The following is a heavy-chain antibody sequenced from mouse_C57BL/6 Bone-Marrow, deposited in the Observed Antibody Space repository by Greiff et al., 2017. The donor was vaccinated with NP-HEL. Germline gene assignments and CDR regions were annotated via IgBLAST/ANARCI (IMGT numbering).Heavy chain of an antibody. CDR1: GFTFTDYY. Sequence: EVKLVESGGGLVQPGGSLSLSCAASGFTFTDYYMSWVRQPPGKALEWLGFIRNKANGYTTEYSASVKGRFTISRDNSQSILYLQMNALRAEDSATYYCARYKGTVVADYWGQGTTLTVSS. D-gene: IGHD1-1*01. CDR3: ARYKGTVVADY. V-gene: IGHV7-3*01. J-gene: IGHJ2*01. CDR2: IRNKANGYTT.